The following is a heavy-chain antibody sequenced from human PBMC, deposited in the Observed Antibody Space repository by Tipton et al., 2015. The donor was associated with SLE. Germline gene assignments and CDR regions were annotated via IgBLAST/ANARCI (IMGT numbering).Heavy chain of an antibody. J-gene: IGHJ6*03. Sequence: TLSLTCSVSGGSIRSHYWSWIRQAPGKGLEWIGDVYHSGSSYYNPSSGTTNYNPSLESRVTISLDTSKNQFSLKLSSVTAADTAVYYCARSGDYYYYIDVWGQGTTVTVSS. V-gene: IGHV4-59*11. CDR3: ARSGDYYYYIDV. CDR2: VYHSGSSYYNPSSGTT. D-gene: IGHD7-27*01. CDR1: GGSIRSHY.